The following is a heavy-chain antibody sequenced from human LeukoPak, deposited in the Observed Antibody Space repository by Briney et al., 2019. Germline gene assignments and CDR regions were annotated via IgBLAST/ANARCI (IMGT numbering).Heavy chain of an antibody. CDR2: IYPGDSDT. CDR3: ARRPLSVGTAFDY. J-gene: IGHJ4*02. V-gene: IGHV5-51*01. D-gene: IGHD2-21*02. Sequence: GESLKISCKGSGYSFTSYWIGLVRQMPGKGLEWMGIIYPGDSDTRYSPSFQGQVTISADKSISTAYLQWSSLKASDTAMYYCARRPLSVGTAFDYWGQGTLVTVSS. CDR1: GYSFTSYW.